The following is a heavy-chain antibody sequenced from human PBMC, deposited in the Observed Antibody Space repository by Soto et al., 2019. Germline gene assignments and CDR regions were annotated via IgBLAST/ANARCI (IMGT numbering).Heavy chain of an antibody. J-gene: IGHJ6*02. CDR2: ISPYTGNT. CDR3: VMVDNYVPPTPQDV. CDR1: GYIFVNYG. D-gene: IGHD3-16*01. Sequence: QVQLVQSGDEVKKPGASVKVSCKASGYIFVNYGIAWVRQAPGQGLEWMGWISPYTGNTHSASKVQGRLTMTTDTXASTAYRDLGSLTSDDTAVYYCVMVDNYVPPTPQDVWGQGTTVTVSS. V-gene: IGHV1-18*01.